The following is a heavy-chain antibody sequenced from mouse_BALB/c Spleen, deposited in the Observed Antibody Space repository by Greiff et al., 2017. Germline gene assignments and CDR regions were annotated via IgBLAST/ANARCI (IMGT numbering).Heavy chain of an antibody. CDR1: GYTFTSYW. D-gene: IGHD2-14*01. J-gene: IGHJ3*01. Sequence: LQQPGSELVRPGASVKLSCKASGYTFTSYWMHWVKQRPGQGLEWIGNIYPGSGSTNYDEKFKSKATLTVDTSSSTAYMQLSSLTSEDSAVYYCTPYCRYDAFAYWGRGTLVTVSA. CDR3: TPYCRYDAFAY. CDR2: IYPGSGST. V-gene: IGHV1S22*01.